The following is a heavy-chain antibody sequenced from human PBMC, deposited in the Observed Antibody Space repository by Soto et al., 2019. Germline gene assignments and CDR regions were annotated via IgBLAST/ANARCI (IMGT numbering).Heavy chain of an antibody. D-gene: IGHD2-2*01. CDR2: LDAEDGET. CDR1: GYSLSDLS. Sequence: GASVKVSCKVSGYSLSDLSIHCVRQAPGKGLEWMGGLDAEDGETIYAQKLQGRGTMTEDTSTDTAYMELSSLTSEDTAMYYCATLPRTIERTPAAIWSFDSWGQGTLVTAPQ. V-gene: IGHV1-24*01. J-gene: IGHJ4*02. CDR3: ATLPRTIERTPAAIWSFDS.